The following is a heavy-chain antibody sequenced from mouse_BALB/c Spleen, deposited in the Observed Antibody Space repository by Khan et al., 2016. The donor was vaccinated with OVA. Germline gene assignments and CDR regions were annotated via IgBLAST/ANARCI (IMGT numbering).Heavy chain of an antibody. J-gene: IGHJ4*01. CDR2: IWAGGSK. Sequence: QVRLQQSGPGLVAPSQSLSITCTVSGFSLTDYAVSWIRQPPGKGLEWLGAIWAGGSKYYNSALKSRLSISKDNSKSQVFLKMNSLQTDDTAMYYCAKDPPYYAMDYWGQGTSVTVSS. V-gene: IGHV2-6-5*01. CDR1: GFSLTDYA. CDR3: AKDPPYYAMDY.